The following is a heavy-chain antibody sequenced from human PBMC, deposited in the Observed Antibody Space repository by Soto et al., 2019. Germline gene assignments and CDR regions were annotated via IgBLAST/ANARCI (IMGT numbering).Heavy chain of an antibody. D-gene: IGHD5-18*01. J-gene: IGHJ6*02. CDR1: GYTFTGYY. Sequence: GASVKVSCKASGYTFTGYYMHWVRQAPGQGLEWMGWINPNSGGTNYAQKFQGWVTMTRDTSISTAYMELSRLRSDDTAVYYCARADTAMVSFVYYYGMDVWGQGTTVTVSS. CDR3: ARADTAMVSFVYYYGMDV. CDR2: INPNSGGT. V-gene: IGHV1-2*04.